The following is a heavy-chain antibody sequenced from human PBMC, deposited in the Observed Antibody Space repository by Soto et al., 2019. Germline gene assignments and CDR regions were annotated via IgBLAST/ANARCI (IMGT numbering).Heavy chain of an antibody. CDR3: ARNYDFCSSYGVYHDGLDV. J-gene: IGHJ6*02. V-gene: IGHV1-46*01. Sequence: GASVKVSCKASGYTFTSYYMHWVRQAPGQGLEWMGIINPSGGSTNYAQKFQGRVIMTRDTSTSTIYMELSSLRSEDTAVYYCARNYDFCSSYGVYHDGLDVWGQGTTVPVSS. CDR1: GYTFTSYY. CDR2: INPSGGST. D-gene: IGHD3-3*01.